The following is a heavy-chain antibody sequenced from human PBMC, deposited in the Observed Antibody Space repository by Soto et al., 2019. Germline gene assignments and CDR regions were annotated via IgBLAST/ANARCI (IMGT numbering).Heavy chain of an antibody. CDR1: GFTFSSYA. V-gene: IGHV3-23*01. J-gene: IGHJ6*03. D-gene: IGHD4-17*01. CDR3: AKDLTTPKVDYDYYMDV. Sequence: GGSLRLSCAASGFTFSSYAMTWVRQAPGKGLEWVSAISGSGGSTYYADSVKGRFTISRDNSKNTLYLQMNSLRAEDTAVYYCAKDLTTPKVDYDYYMDVWGKGTTVTAP. CDR2: ISGSGGST.